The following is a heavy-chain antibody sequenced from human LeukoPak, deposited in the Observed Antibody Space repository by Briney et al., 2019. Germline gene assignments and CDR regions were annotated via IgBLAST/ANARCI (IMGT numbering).Heavy chain of an antibody. D-gene: IGHD3-22*01. V-gene: IGHV4-59*08. CDR1: GGSISSYY. CDR2: IYYSGST. Sequence: KSSETLSLTCTVSGGSISSYYWSWIRQPPGKGLEWIGYIYYSGSTNYNPSLKSRVTISVDTSKNQFSLKLSSVTAADTAVYYCARHYYDSSGYPSAFDIWGQGTMVTVSS. CDR3: ARHYYDSSGYPSAFDI. J-gene: IGHJ3*02.